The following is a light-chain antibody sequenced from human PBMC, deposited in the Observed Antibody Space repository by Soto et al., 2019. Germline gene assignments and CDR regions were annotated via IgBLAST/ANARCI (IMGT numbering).Light chain of an antibody. CDR1: QSVSSSY. J-gene: IGKJ5*01. CDR3: QQYGSSPIT. V-gene: IGKV3-20*01. CDR2: GAS. Sequence: EIVLTQSPGTLSLSPGERATLSCRASQSVSSSYLAWYQQKPGQAPRLLIYGASSRATGIPDRFSGSGSGTAFTLTISRLEPVDFAVYYWQQYGSSPITVGQGTRLEIK.